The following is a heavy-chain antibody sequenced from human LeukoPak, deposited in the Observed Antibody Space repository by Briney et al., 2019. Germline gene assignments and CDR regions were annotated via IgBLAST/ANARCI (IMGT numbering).Heavy chain of an antibody. CDR3: AKSAAASSYFDY. Sequence: PGGSLRLSCAASGFTFSSYGMHWVRQAPGKGLEWVAVIWYDGSNKYYADSVKVRFTISKDNSKNTLYLQMNSLRAEDTAVYYCAKSAAASSYFDYWGQGTLVTVSS. CDR1: GFTFSSYG. CDR2: IWYDGSNK. J-gene: IGHJ4*02. V-gene: IGHV3-33*06. D-gene: IGHD6-13*01.